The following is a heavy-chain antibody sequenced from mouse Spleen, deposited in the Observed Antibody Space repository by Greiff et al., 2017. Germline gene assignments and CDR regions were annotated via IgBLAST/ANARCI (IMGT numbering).Heavy chain of an antibody. J-gene: IGHJ1*01. V-gene: IGHV1-63*01. CDR3: ARGRTGTRDFDV. Sequence: VQLQQSGAELVRPGTSVKMSCTASGYTFTNYWIGWAQQRPGHGLEWIGDIYPGGGYTNYNEKFKGKATLTADKSSSTAYMQFSSLTSEDSAIYYCARGRTGTRDFDVWGAGTTVTVSS. CDR1: GYTFTNYW. D-gene: IGHD4-1*01. CDR2: IYPGGGYT.